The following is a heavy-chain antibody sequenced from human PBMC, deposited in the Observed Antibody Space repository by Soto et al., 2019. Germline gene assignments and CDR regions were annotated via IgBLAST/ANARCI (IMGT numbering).Heavy chain of an antibody. D-gene: IGHD6-13*01. CDR3: SRHGLPPGGSWYGGVSCFDT. J-gene: IGHJ5*02. Sequence: NPSETLSLTCSVSGAAINGGGYFWGWARQPPGRGLEWIGSIYYTGSTSLSPSLRSRVTMSVDTSNNQFSMKLRSLTAADTAVYFCSRHGLPPGGSWYGGVSCFDTWGQGILVPVSS. CDR2: IYYTGST. CDR1: GAAINGGGYF. V-gene: IGHV4-39*01.